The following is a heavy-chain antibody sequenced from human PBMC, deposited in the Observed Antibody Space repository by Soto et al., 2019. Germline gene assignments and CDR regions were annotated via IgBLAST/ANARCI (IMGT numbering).Heavy chain of an antibody. CDR3: AREPLAHSYFDI. CDR2: MYNSERT. J-gene: IGHJ4*02. V-gene: IGHV4-4*07. CDR1: GGSISGYD. Sequence: XETLSLTCTVSGGSISGYDWSWIRQPAGKGLEWIGRMYNSERTNYNPSLKSRVTMSMDTSKNQFSLKLTSVTAADTAVYFCAREPLAHSYFDIWRQGTLVTVS.